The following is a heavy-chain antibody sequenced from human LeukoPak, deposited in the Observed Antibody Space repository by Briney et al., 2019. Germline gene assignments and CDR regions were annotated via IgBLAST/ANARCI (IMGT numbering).Heavy chain of an antibody. CDR3: ARDPMVRGVVIIPSPPVDY. CDR2: IYYSGST. J-gene: IGHJ4*02. CDR1: GGSISSSSYY. Sequence: PSETLSLTCTVSGGSISSSSYYWGWIRQPPGKGLEWIGSIYYSGSTYYNPSLKSRVTISVDTSKNQFSLKLSSVTAADTAVYYCARDPMVRGVVIIPSPPVDYWGQGTLVTVSS. D-gene: IGHD3-10*01. V-gene: IGHV4-39*02.